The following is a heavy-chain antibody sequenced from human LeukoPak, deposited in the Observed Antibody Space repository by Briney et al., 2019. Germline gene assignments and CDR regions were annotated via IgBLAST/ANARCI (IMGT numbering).Heavy chain of an antibody. CDR3: ARVESYSSGPSFDY. CDR2: ISGSSAKT. V-gene: IGHV3-23*01. Sequence: GGSLRLSCAASGFTFNNYAMSWVRRAPGKGLEWVSSISGSSAKTYYADSVKGRFTISRDNSMNTLYLQMNSLRAEDTAVYYCARVESYSSGPSFDYWGQGTLVTVSS. J-gene: IGHJ4*02. CDR1: GFTFNNYA. D-gene: IGHD6-19*01.